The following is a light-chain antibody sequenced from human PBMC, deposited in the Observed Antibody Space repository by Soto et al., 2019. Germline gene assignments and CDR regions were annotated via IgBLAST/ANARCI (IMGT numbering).Light chain of an antibody. J-gene: IGLJ2*01. Sequence: QLVLTQPPSASASLGASVKLTCTLSSGHSSYAIAWHQQQPEKGPRYLMKLKSDGSHNKGDGIPDRFSGSSSGAERYLTISSLQSEDEADYYCQTWGTGIQVVFGGGTKVTVL. CDR1: SGHSSYA. CDR2: LKSDGSH. V-gene: IGLV4-69*01. CDR3: QTWGTGIQVV.